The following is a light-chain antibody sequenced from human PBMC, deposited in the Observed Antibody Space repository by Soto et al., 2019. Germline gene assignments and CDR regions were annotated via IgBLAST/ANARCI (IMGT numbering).Light chain of an antibody. CDR3: LQEYSYPWT. J-gene: IGKJ1*01. CDR2: AAS. CDR1: QGIRND. Sequence: THSPSSLSEFVGDGVTITCRASQGIRNDLGWYQQKPGKAPKLLIHAASSLESGVPSRFSVSGSGTDFTFTISSLKTEDFATYDCLQEYSYPWTFGQGTKVDIK. V-gene: IGKV1-6*01.